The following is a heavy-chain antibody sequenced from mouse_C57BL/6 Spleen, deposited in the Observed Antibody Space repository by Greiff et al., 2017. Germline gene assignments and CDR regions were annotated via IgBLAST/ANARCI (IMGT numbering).Heavy chain of an antibody. D-gene: IGHD1-1*01. CDR2: IYPGDGDT. V-gene: IGHV1-82*01. J-gene: IGHJ1*03. Sequence: QVQLKQSGPELVKPGASVKISCKASGYAFSSSWMNWVKQRPGKGLEWIGRIYPGDGDTNYNGKFKGKATLTADKSSSTAYMQLCSLTSEDTAVDFGAREEGSRDFGVWGTGTTVTVSS. CDR1: GYAFSSSW. CDR3: AREEGSRDFGV.